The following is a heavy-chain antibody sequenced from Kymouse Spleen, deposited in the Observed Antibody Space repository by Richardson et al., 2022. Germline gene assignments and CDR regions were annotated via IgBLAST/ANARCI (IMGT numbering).Heavy chain of an antibody. CDR3: ATPYYGSGSPGTT. J-gene: IGHJ4*02. V-gene: IGHV4-34*01. D-gene: IGHD3-10*01. CDR2: INHSGST. CDR1: GGSFSGYY. Sequence: QVQLQQWGAGLLKPSETLSLTCAVYGGSFSGYYWSWIRQPPGKGLEWIGEINHSGSTNYNPSLKSRVTISVDTSKNQFSLKLSSVTAADTAVYYCATPYYGSGSPGTTGAREPWSPSPQ.